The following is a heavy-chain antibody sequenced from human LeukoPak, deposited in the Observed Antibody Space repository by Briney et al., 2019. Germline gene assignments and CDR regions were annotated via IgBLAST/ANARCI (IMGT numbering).Heavy chain of an antibody. V-gene: IGHV3-7*01. J-gene: IGHJ4*02. CDR3: ARAPMSPAPADY. Sequence: GGSLRLSCAASGFTFSSYWMSWVRQAPGKGLRWVANIRHDGGDKYYVDSVRGRFTISRDNAKNSLYLQMDSLRAEDTAVYYCARAPMSPAPADYWGQGTLVAVSS. CDR2: IRHDGGDK. CDR1: GFTFSSYW.